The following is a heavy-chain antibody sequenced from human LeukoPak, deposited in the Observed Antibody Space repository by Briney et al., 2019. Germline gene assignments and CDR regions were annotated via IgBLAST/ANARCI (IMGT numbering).Heavy chain of an antibody. J-gene: IGHJ4*02. D-gene: IGHD5-18*01. CDR1: GGSISSGGYS. Sequence: SQTLSLTCAVSGGSISSGGYSWSWIRQPPGKGLEWIGYIYHSGSTYYNPSLKSRVTISVDTSKNQFSLKLSSVTAADTAVYYCASGVDTAMVMDYWGQGTLVTVSS. CDR2: IYHSGST. CDR3: ASGVDTAMVMDY. V-gene: IGHV4-30-2*01.